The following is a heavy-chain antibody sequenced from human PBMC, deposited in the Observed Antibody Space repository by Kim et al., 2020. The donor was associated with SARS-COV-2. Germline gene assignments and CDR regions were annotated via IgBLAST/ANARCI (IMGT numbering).Heavy chain of an antibody. D-gene: IGHD6-6*01. CDR1: GGSFSGYY. CDR2: INHSGST. J-gene: IGHJ5*02. Sequence: SETLSLTCAVYGGSFSGYYWSWIRQPPGKGLEWIGEINHSGSTNYNPSLKSRVTISVDTSKNQFSLKLSSVTAADTAVYYCAQRRGYSSSSGWFDPWGQG. V-gene: IGHV4-34*01. CDR3: AQRRGYSSSSGWFDP.